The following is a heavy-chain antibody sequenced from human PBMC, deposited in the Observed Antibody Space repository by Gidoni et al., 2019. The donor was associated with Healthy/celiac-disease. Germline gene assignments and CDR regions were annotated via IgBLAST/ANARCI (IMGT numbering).Heavy chain of an antibody. CDR1: GFTFSSYA. CDR3: AKVLFPQKVGLWFPAFDY. J-gene: IGHJ4*02. CDR2: ISGSGGST. V-gene: IGHV3-23*01. Sequence: EVQLLESGGGLVQPGGSLRLSCAASGFTFSSYAMSWVRQAPGKGLEWVSAISGSGGSTYYADSVKGRFTISRDNSKNTLYLQMNSLRAEDTAVYYCAKVLFPQKVGLWFPAFDYWGQGTLVTVSS. D-gene: IGHD3-10*01.